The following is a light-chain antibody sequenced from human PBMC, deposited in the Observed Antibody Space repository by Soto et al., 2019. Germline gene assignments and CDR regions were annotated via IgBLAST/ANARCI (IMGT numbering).Light chain of an antibody. CDR1: SSNIGAGYD. Sequence: QSLLTQPPSVSGAPGQTVTISCSGSSSNIGAGYDVHWYQQLPGKVPKLVIYDTFNRPSGVPDRFSGSKSGTSASLAITGLQAEDEADYYCQAYDNSLGVSVLFGGGTKLTVL. CDR3: QAYDNSLGVSVL. CDR2: DTF. V-gene: IGLV1-40*01. J-gene: IGLJ3*02.